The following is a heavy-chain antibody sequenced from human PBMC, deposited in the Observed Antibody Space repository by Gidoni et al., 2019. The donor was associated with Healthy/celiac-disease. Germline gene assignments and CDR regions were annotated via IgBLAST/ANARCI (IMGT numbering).Heavy chain of an antibody. Sequence: EVQLVQSGAAAKKPGESLRISCKGAGYSFTSSWNGWVRRMPGKGLEWMGIIYPGDADTRYSPSFQGQVTISADKSISTAYLQWSSLKASDTAMYYCARPSGYDQNPDYWGQGTLVTVSS. V-gene: IGHV5-51*01. CDR3: ARPSGYDQNPDY. J-gene: IGHJ4*02. D-gene: IGHD5-12*01. CDR1: GYSFTSSW. CDR2: IYPGDADT.